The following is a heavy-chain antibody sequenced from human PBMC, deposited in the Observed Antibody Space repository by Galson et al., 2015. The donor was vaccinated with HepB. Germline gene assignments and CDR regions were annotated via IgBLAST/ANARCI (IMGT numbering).Heavy chain of an antibody. CDR2: ILHDAHNR. D-gene: IGHD3-10*01. Sequence: SLRLSCAASGFPFSSYAMHWVRQTPGKGLEWMTVILHDAHNRYYADSVEGRFTVSRDNSKNTVYLQRKSLRPEDTGMYYCARRAGASGGFSFDYWGQGSLVTVSS. J-gene: IGHJ4*02. V-gene: IGHV3-30*04. CDR1: GFPFSSYA. CDR3: ARRAGASGGFSFDY.